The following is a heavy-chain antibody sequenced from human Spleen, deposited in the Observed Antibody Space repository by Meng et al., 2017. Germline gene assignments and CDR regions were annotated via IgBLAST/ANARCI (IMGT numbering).Heavy chain of an antibody. CDR1: GLTCTSYA. CDR2: ISGSGGDT. D-gene: IGHD4-11*01. CDR3: AKVARYYSNYYLDY. J-gene: IGHJ4*02. V-gene: IGHV3-23*01. Sequence: GESLKISCAASGLTCTSYAMSWVRQAPGKGLEWVSGISGSGGDTYYADSVKGRFTISRDNSKNTLHLQMNSVRAEDTAIYYCAKVARYYSNYYLDYWGQGTLVTVSS.